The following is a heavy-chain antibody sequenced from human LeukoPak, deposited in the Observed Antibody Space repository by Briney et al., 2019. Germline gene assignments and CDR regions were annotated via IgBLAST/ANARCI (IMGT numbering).Heavy chain of an antibody. J-gene: IGHJ4*02. D-gene: IGHD4-23*01. V-gene: IGHV3-30*04. CDR1: GFTFSSYA. CDR2: ISYDGNNN. CDR3: ARDRGGNEFDY. Sequence: GGSLRLSCAASGFTFSSYAMHWVRQAPGKGLEWMATISYDGNNNYYTYSVKGRFTVSRDNSKNTLYLQMNSLRGEDTGVYYCARDRGGNEFDYWGQGTLVTVSS.